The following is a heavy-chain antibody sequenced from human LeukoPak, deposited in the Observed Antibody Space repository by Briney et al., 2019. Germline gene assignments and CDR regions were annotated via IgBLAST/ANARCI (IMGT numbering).Heavy chain of an antibody. V-gene: IGHV3-21*01. CDR2: ISSSSSYI. D-gene: IGHD3-22*01. J-gene: IGHJ4*02. CDR1: GFTFSSYS. CDR3: AKDRGDYFDTSSQSLDS. Sequence: GGSLRLSCAASGFTFSSYSMNWVRQAPGKGLEWVSSISSSSSYIYYADSVKGRFTISRDNAKNSLYLQMSSLKTEDTAVYYCAKDRGDYFDTSSQSLDSWGQGTLVTVSS.